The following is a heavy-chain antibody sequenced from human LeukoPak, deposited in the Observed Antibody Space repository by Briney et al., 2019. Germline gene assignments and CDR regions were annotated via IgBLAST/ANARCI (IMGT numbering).Heavy chain of an antibody. CDR1: GFTFSSYG. D-gene: IGHD2-15*01. J-gene: IGHJ4*02. CDR3: ANSGYCSGGSCYSVADY. Sequence: PGGSLRLSCAASGFTFSSYGMHWVRQAAGKGLEWVAFIRYDGSNKYYADSVKGRFTISRDNSKNTLYLQMNSLRAEDTAVYYCANSGYCSGGSCYSVADYWGQGTLVTVSS. CDR2: IRYDGSNK. V-gene: IGHV3-30*02.